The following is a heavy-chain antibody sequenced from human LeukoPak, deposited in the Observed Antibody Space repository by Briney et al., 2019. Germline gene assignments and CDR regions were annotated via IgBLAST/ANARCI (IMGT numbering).Heavy chain of an antibody. Sequence: ASVKVSCKASGYTFTSYGISWVRQAPGQGLEWMGWISAYNGNTNYAQKLQGRVTMTTDTSTSTAYMELRSLRSDDTAVYYCARETSSGWYARDYYYYMDVRGKGTTVTVSS. V-gene: IGHV1-18*01. D-gene: IGHD6-19*01. CDR2: ISAYNGNT. CDR3: ARETSSGWYARDYYYYMDV. J-gene: IGHJ6*03. CDR1: GYTFTSYG.